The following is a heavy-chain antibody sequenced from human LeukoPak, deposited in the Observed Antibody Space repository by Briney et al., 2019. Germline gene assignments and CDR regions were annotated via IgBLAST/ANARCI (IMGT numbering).Heavy chain of an antibody. J-gene: IGHJ6*03. D-gene: IGHD4-11*01. Sequence: ASVKVSCKASGYTFTGYYMHWVRQAPGQGLEWMGWINPNSGGTNYAQKFQGRVTTTRDTSISTAYMELSRLRSDDTAVYYCARDYTSNYYYMDVWGKGATVTVSS. V-gene: IGHV1-2*02. CDR1: GYTFTGYY. CDR2: INPNSGGT. CDR3: ARDYTSNYYYMDV.